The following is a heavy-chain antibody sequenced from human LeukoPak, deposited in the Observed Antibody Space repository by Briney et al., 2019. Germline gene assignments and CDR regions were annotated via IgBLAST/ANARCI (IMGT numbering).Heavy chain of an antibody. J-gene: IGHJ4*02. D-gene: IGHD5-18*01. CDR1: GGSISSSSYY. CDR3: ARDLGRVQLWYAFDY. CDR2: IYYSGST. V-gene: IGHV4-39*07. Sequence: SETLSLTCTVSGGSISSSSYYWGWIRQPPGKGLEWIGTIYYSGSTYYNPSLKSRVTISVDTSKNQFSLKLSSVTAADTAVYYCARDLGRVQLWYAFDYWGQGTLVTVSS.